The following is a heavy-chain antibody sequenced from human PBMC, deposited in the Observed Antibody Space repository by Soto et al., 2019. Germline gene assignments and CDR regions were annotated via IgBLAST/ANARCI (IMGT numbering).Heavy chain of an antibody. Sequence: ASVKVSCKASGYTFTSYGISWVRQAPGQGLEWMGWISAYNGNTNYAQKLQGRVTMTTDTSTSTAYMELRSLRSDDTAVYYCARDKPRYCSGGSCYSIGFDPWGQGTLVTVSS. CDR1: GYTFTSYG. D-gene: IGHD2-15*01. CDR3: ARDKPRYCSGGSCYSIGFDP. CDR2: ISAYNGNT. J-gene: IGHJ5*02. V-gene: IGHV1-18*01.